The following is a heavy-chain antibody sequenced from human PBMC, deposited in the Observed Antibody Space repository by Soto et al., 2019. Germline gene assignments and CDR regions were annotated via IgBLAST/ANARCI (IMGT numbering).Heavy chain of an antibody. CDR1: GGTFSSYA. CDR3: AISIAVAGTSPYYYYGMDV. D-gene: IGHD6-19*01. Sequence: QVRLVQSGAEVKKPGSSVKVSCKASGGTFSSYAISWVRQAPGQGLEWMGGIIPIFGTANYAQKFQGRVTITADESTSTAYMELSSLRSEDTAVYYCAISIAVAGTSPYYYYGMDVWGQGTTVTVSS. V-gene: IGHV1-69*01. CDR2: IIPIFGTA. J-gene: IGHJ6*02.